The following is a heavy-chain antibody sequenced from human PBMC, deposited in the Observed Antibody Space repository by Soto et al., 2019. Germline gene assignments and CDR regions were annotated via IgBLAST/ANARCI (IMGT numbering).Heavy chain of an antibody. CDR2: INAGNGNT. V-gene: IGHV1-3*01. Sequence: ASVKVSCKASGYTFTSCAMHWVRQAPGQRLEWMGWINAGNGNTKYSQKFQGRVTITRDTSASTAYMELSSLRSEDTAVYYCAKDYYDSSGYYPPALLFDYWGQGTLVTVSS. J-gene: IGHJ4*02. CDR3: AKDYYDSSGYYPPALLFDY. D-gene: IGHD3-22*01. CDR1: GYTFTSCA.